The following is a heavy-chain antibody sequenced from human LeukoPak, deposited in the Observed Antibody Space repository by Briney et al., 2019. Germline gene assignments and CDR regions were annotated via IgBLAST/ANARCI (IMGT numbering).Heavy chain of an antibody. CDR1: GGSISSSSYY. Sequence: PSETLSLTCTVSGGSISSSSYYWGWIRQPPGKGLEWIGSIYYSGSTYYNPSLKSRVTISVDTSKNQFSLKLSSVTAADTAMYYCARGLGYQLLPLNWFDTWGQGTLVTVSS. D-gene: IGHD2-15*01. J-gene: IGHJ5*02. CDR2: IYYSGST. CDR3: ARGLGYQLLPLNWFDT. V-gene: IGHV4-39*07.